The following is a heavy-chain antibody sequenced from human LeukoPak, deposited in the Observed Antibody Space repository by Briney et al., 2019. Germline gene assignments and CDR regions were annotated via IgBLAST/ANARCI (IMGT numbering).Heavy chain of an antibody. CDR1: GFTVSSNY. V-gene: IGHV3-66*01. J-gene: IGHJ6*02. CDR3: ANWLSLIRQLDWDYYYYGMDV. Sequence: GGSLRLSCAASGFTVSSNYMSWVRQAPGKGLEWVSVIYSGGSTYYADSVKGRFTISRDNSKNTLYLQMNSLRAEDTAVYYCANWLSLIRQLDWDYYYYGMDVWGQGTTVTVSS. CDR2: IYSGGST. D-gene: IGHD3/OR15-3a*01.